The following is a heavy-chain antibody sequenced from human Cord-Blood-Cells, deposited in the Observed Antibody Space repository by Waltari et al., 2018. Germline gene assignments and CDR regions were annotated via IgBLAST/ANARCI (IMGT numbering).Heavy chain of an antibody. D-gene: IGHD2-2*01. V-gene: IGHV4-34*01. Sequence: QVQLQQWGAGLLKPSETLSLTCAVYGGSFSGYYWSWIRQPPRKGLEWIGEINHSGSTNYNPSLKSRVTISVDTSKNQFALKLSSVTAADTAVYYCASRTPLCSSTSCYAFDIWGQGTMVTVSS. CDR3: ASRTPLCSSTSCYAFDI. CDR2: INHSGST. CDR1: GGSFSGYY. J-gene: IGHJ3*02.